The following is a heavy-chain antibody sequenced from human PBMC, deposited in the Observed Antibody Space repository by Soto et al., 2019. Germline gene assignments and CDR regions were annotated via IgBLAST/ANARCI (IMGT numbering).Heavy chain of an antibody. CDR1: GFTFSDYY. CDR2: ISSSSSYT. J-gene: IGHJ5*02. D-gene: IGHD2-15*01. CDR3: ARDLLYCSGGSCPPIGWFDP. Sequence: GGSLRLSCAASGFTFSDYYMSWIRQAPGKGLEWVSYISSSSSYTNYADSVKGRFTISRDNAKNSLYLQMNSLRAEDTAVYCCARDLLYCSGGSCPPIGWFDPWGQGTLVTVSS. V-gene: IGHV3-11*06.